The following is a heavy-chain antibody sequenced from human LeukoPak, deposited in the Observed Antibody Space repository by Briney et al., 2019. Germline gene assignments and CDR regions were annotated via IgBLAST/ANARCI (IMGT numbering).Heavy chain of an antibody. CDR3: ARDRVGYYFDY. V-gene: IGHV3-11*05. Sequence: GGPLRLSCAASGFTFSDYYMSWIRHAPGKGLEWISYISDSSSYTNYADSVKGRFTISRDNAKNSLYLQMNSLRAEDTAVYYCARDRVGYYFDYWGQGTLVTVSS. J-gene: IGHJ4*02. CDR2: ISDSSSYT. D-gene: IGHD1-26*01. CDR1: GFTFSDYY.